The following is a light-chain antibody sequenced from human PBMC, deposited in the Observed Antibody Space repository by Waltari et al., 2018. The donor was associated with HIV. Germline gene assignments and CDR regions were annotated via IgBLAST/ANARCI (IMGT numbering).Light chain of an antibody. CDR2: AIS. CDR3: QQSYSNPRT. Sequence: DILMTQSPSSLSASLGDRVTITCRARQRVSTHLAWYQQKPGKPPKLLIYAISTLRSGVPSRFSGSGSGTDFTLTISSLQPEDFATYYCQQSYSNPRTFGQGTRVEIK. J-gene: IGKJ1*01. V-gene: IGKV1-27*01. CDR1: QRVSTH.